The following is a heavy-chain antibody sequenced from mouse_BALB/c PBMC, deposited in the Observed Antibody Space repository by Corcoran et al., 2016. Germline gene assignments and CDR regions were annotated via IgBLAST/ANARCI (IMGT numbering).Heavy chain of an antibody. CDR3: AREGLTTVVARFDY. CDR2: VNPYNGGT. D-gene: IGHD1-1*01. V-gene: IGHV1-19*01. J-gene: IGHJ2*01. CDR1: GYTFTDYY. Sequence: EVQLQQSGPELVKPGASVKMSCKASGYTFTDYYMAWVKQSHGESFEWIGRVNPYNGGTSYNQKFKGKATLTVDKSSSTAYMELNSLTSEDSAVYYCAREGLTTVVARFDYWGQGTTLTVSS.